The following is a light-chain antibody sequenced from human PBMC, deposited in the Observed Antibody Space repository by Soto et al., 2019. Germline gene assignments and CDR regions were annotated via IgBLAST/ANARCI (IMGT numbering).Light chain of an antibody. CDR2: AAS. Sequence: DIQMTQSPSSLSASLGDRVTITCRASQGISVYLAWFQQKPGKVPKLLIYAASTLQSGVPSRFSGSGSGTDFTLTISSLQPEDVATYYCQKYNSAPLTFGGGIKVEIK. J-gene: IGKJ4*01. V-gene: IGKV1-27*01. CDR3: QKYNSAPLT. CDR1: QGISVY.